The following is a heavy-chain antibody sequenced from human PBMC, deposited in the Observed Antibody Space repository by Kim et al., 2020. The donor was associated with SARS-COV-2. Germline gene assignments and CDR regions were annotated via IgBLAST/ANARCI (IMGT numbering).Heavy chain of an antibody. CDR1: GFTFSSYA. V-gene: IGHV3-30*04. CDR3: ARERQVPWGQKFPKYYYGMDV. D-gene: IGHD7-27*01. J-gene: IGHJ6*02. Sequence: GGSLRLSCAASGFTFSSYAMHWVRQAPGKGLVWVAVISYDGSNKYYADSVKGRFTISRDNSKNTLYLQMNSLRAEDTAVYYCARERQVPWGQKFPKYYYGMDVWGQGTTVTVSS. CDR2: ISYDGSNK.